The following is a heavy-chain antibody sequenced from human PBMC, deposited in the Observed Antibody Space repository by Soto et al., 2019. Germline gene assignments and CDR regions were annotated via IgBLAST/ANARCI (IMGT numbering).Heavy chain of an antibody. CDR3: ARGRRSSRWGANWFDH. CDR1: GGSFSGYY. V-gene: IGHV4-34*01. CDR2: INHSGST. Sequence: SETLSLTCAVYGGSFSGYYWSWIRQPPGKGLEWIGEINHSGSTNYNPSLKSRVTISVDTSKNQFSLKLSSVTAADTAVYYCARGRRSSRWGANWFDHWGQGTLVTVSS. J-gene: IGHJ5*02. D-gene: IGHD6-13*01.